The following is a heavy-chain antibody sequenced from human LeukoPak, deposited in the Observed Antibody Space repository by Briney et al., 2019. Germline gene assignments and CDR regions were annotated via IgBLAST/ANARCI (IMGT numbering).Heavy chain of an antibody. V-gene: IGHV3-43*02. CDR3: AKESGKFDY. Sequence: GGTLRLSCVASGLNFDDSAMHWVRQAPGKGLQWVSLISADGGSTFSADSVKGRFSISRDNSKNSLYLQMNSLRSEDTAMYYCAKESGKFDYWGQGTLVAVSS. CDR2: ISADGGST. CDR1: GLNFDDSA. J-gene: IGHJ4*02.